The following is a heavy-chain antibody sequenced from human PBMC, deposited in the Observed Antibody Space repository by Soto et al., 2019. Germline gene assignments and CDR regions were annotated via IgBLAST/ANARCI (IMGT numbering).Heavy chain of an antibody. CDR3: ARTTFYDVFTAYYSLFDY. J-gene: IGHJ4*02. CDR1: GGSISSGRFY. Sequence: QVQLQESGPGLVKPSQTLTLTCTVSGGSISSGRFYRSWIRQHPGKGLEWIGHISDSGSSYYNPSLESRVTISVDTSKNQFSLKLSAVTAADTAVYFCARTTFYDVFTAYYSLFDYWGQGTMVTVSS. V-gene: IGHV4-31*03. D-gene: IGHD3-9*01. CDR2: ISDSGSS.